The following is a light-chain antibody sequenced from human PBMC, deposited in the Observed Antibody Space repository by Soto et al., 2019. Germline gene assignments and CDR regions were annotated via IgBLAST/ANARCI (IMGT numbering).Light chain of an antibody. V-gene: IGKV3-15*01. J-gene: IGKJ5*01. CDR1: QIVSNN. CDR3: QQYYNWPRT. Sequence: EIVLTHSPGTLSLSPGERATLSCRASQIVSNNYLAWYQQKPGQAPRLLFYGASTGATGLPARFSGSGSGTEFTLTINSLQAEDCAVYYCQQYYNWPRTFGQGTRLEI. CDR2: GAS.